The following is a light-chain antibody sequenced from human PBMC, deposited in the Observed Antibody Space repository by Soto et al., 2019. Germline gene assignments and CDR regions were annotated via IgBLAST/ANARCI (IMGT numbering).Light chain of an antibody. CDR2: RAS. V-gene: IGKV3-15*01. J-gene: IGKJ4*01. CDR1: QSINSN. CDR3: QQYKNWPRAT. Sequence: IVMTQSPATLSVSPGERATLSCRASQSINSNLAWYQQKPGQAPRLLMFRASIRATGFPARFSGSGSGTEFNITISSLQSEDSAIYYCQQYKNWPRATFGGGTKVEIK.